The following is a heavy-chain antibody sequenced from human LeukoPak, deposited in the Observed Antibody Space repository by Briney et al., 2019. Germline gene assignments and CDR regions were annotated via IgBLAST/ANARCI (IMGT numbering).Heavy chain of an antibody. J-gene: IGHJ5*02. V-gene: IGHV4-59*01. CDR3: AREPRSAGGRGRPFDP. Sequence: KPSETLSLTCTVSGGSISSYFWSWIRQPPGKGLDRIGYIYYTGTTNYNPSLKSRVTISVDTSKNQFSLRLSSVTAADTAVYYCAREPRSAGGRGRPFDPWGQGNLVTVPP. CDR2: IYYTGTT. CDR1: GGSISSYF. D-gene: IGHD2-15*01.